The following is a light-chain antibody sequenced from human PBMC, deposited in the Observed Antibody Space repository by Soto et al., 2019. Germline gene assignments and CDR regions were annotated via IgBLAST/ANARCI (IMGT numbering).Light chain of an antibody. CDR1: QSINNRY. CDR2: GAS. J-gene: IGKJ3*01. Sequence: DIVLTQSPGTLSLSPGERATLSCRASQSINNRYLAWYQQKPGQAPRLLIYGASSRATGIPDRFIGSGSWTDFTLTISRLEPEDFAVYYCQQFGSSPGFTFGPGTKVDIK. CDR3: QQFGSSPGFT. V-gene: IGKV3-20*01.